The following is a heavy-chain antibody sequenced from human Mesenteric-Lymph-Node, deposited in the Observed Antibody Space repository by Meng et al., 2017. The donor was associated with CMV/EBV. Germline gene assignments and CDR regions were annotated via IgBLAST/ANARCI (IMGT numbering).Heavy chain of an antibody. CDR3: ARGGPSITTLFDP. CDR1: GFTFNSYS. Sequence: GGSLRLSCVASGFTFNSYSMHWVRQVPGKGLEWVSVISYDGSNEHYVDSVKGRFTISRDNSKNTLYLQMNSLRPEDTAVYYCARGGPSITTLFDPWGQGTLVTVSS. J-gene: IGHJ5*02. D-gene: IGHD3-3*01. V-gene: IGHV3-30*01. CDR2: ISYDGSNE.